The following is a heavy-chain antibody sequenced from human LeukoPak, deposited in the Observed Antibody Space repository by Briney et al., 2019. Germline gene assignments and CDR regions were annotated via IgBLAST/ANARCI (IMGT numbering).Heavy chain of an antibody. CDR1: GGSISSGDYY. D-gene: IGHD1-26*01. CDR2: IYYSGST. CDR3: ARGAGWELPVCIDY. V-gene: IGHV4-30-4*01. Sequence: SQTLSLTCTVSGGSISSGDYYWSWIRQPPGKGLEWIGYIYYSGSTNYNPSLKSRVTISVDTSKNQFSLKLSSVTAADTAVYYCARGAGWELPVCIDYWGQGTLVTVSS. J-gene: IGHJ4*02.